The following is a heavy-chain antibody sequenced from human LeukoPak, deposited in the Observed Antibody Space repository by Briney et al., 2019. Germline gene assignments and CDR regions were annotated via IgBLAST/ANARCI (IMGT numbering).Heavy chain of an antibody. CDR1: GGSFSGYY. V-gene: IGHV4-30-4*01. CDR3: ARGIYGWFDP. Sequence: SETLSLTCAVYGGSFSGYYWSWIRQPPGKGLEWIGYIYYSGSTYYNPSLKSRVTISVDTSKNQFSLKLSSVTAADTAVYYCARGIYGWFDPWGQGTLVTVSS. D-gene: IGHD4-17*01. CDR2: IYYSGST. J-gene: IGHJ5*02.